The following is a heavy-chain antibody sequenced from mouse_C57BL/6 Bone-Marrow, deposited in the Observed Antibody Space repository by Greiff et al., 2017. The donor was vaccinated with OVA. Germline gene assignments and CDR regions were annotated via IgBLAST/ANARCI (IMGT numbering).Heavy chain of an antibody. V-gene: IGHV5-6*01. Sequence: EVLLVESGGDLVKPGGSLKLSCAASGFTFSSYGMSWVRQTPDKRLEWVATISSGGSYTYYPDNVKGRFTISIDNAKNTLYLQMSSLKSEYTAIDYCARREGYYDYDWFAYWGQGTLVTVSA. CDR3: ARREGYYDYDWFAY. CDR2: ISSGGSYT. J-gene: IGHJ3*01. CDR1: GFTFSSYG. D-gene: IGHD2-4*01.